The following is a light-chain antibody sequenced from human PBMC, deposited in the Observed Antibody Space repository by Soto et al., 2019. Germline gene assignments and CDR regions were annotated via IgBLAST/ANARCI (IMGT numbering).Light chain of an antibody. V-gene: IGKV1-5*01. Sequence: DIQMTQSPSTLSASVGDRVTITCRASQSIHRWLAWYQQKAGKAPKVLIYDASSLDSGVPSRFSGSGSGTEFTLTISSLQPDDFATYYCQQYNSSPYTFGQGTKLEIK. CDR3: QQYNSSPYT. J-gene: IGKJ2*01. CDR1: QSIHRW. CDR2: DAS.